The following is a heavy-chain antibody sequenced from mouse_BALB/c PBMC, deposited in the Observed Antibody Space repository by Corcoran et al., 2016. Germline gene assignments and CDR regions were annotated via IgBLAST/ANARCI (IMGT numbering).Heavy chain of an antibody. V-gene: IGHV9-3-1*01. CDR2: INTYTGEP. CDR1: GYTFTNYG. J-gene: IGHJ4*01. CDR3: AREPYAMDY. Sequence: QNQVVQSGPELKKPGETVKISCKASGYTFTNYGMNWVKQAPGKGLKWMGWINTYTGEPTYADDFKGRFAFSLETSASTAYLQINNLKNEDTATYFCAREPYAMDYWGQGTSVTVSS.